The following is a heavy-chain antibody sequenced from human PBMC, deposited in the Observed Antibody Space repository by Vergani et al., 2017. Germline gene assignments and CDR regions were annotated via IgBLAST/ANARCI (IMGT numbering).Heavy chain of an antibody. V-gene: IGHV3-11*01. CDR1: GFTFSDYY. D-gene: IGHD1-26*01. Sequence: VQLVESGGGLVQPGRSLRLSCAASGFTFSDYYMSWIRQAPGKGLEWVSYISSSGSTIYYADSVKGRFTISRDNAKNSLYLQMNSLRAEDTAVYYCARAIIVGAPNWFDPWGQGTLVTVSS. CDR3: ARAIIVGAPNWFDP. CDR2: ISSSGSTI. J-gene: IGHJ5*02.